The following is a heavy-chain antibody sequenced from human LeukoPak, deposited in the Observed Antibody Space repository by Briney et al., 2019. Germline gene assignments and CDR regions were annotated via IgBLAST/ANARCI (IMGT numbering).Heavy chain of an antibody. CDR1: GYTLTELS. J-gene: IGHJ5*02. CDR2: FDPEDGET. Sequence: GASVKVSCKVSGYTLTELSMHWVRQAPGKGLEWMGGFDPEDGETIYAQKFQGRVTMTRNTSISTAYMELSSLRSEDTAVYYCARGGRKKQLVLRFAGYNWFDPWGQGTLVTVSS. D-gene: IGHD6-13*01. CDR3: ARGGRKKQLVLRFAGYNWFDP. V-gene: IGHV1-24*01.